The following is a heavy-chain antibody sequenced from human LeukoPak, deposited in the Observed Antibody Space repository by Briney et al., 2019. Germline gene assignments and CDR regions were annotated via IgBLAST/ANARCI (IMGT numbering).Heavy chain of an antibody. CDR1: GYTFTSYG. CDR2: INPSGGST. Sequence: ASVKVSCKASGYTFTSYGISWVRQAPGQGLEWMGIINPSGGSTSYAQKFQGRVTMTRDTSTSTVYMELSSLRSEDTAVYYCARERGYDILTGYDIDYWGQGTLVTVSS. CDR3: ARERGYDILTGYDIDY. D-gene: IGHD3-9*01. V-gene: IGHV1-46*01. J-gene: IGHJ4*02.